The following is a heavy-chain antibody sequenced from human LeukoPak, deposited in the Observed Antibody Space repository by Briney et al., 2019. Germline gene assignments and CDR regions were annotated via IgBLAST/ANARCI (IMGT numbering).Heavy chain of an antibody. CDR2: IWYDGSNK. Sequence: GGSLRLSCAASGFTFRSHGMHWVRQAPGEGLEWVAFIWYDGSNKYYTDSVKGRFTISRDNSKNTLYLQMNSLRAEDTAVYYCAGDRATSYFDYWGQGALVTISS. CDR1: GFTFRSHG. CDR3: AGDRATSYFDY. V-gene: IGHV3-33*01. J-gene: IGHJ4*02. D-gene: IGHD1-26*01.